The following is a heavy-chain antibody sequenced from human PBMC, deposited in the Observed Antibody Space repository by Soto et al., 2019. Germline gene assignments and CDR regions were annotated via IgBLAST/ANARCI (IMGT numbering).Heavy chain of an antibody. D-gene: IGHD2-21*01. CDR1: GGSSSGGTYY. Sequence: QVQLQESGPGLVKPSQTLSLTCTVSGGSSSGGTYYWSWIRQPQRPGLEWIGYIYFSGSTYYNPSLKSRVIISVDTSKNQFSLRLSSVTAADTAVYYCARGDWPTQMDGWGQGTTVTVSS. V-gene: IGHV4-31*03. CDR2: IYFSGST. J-gene: IGHJ6*02. CDR3: ARGDWPTQMDG.